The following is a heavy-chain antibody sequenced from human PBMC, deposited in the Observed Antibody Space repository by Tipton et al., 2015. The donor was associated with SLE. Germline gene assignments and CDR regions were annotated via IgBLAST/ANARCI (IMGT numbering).Heavy chain of an antibody. Sequence: SLRLSCAASGFTFSSYAMSWVRQAPGKGLERVSAISGSGGSTYYADSVKGRFTISRDNSKNTLYLQMNSLRAEDTAVYYCAKDPRSYSVFIAYFDYWGQGTLVTVSS. D-gene: IGHD5/OR15-5a*01. J-gene: IGHJ4*02. V-gene: IGHV3-23*01. CDR3: AKDPRSYSVFIAYFDY. CDR1: GFTFSSYA. CDR2: ISGSGGST.